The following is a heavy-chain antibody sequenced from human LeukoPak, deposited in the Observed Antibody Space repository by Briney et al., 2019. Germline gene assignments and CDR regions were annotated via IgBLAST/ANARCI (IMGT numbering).Heavy chain of an antibody. CDR2: ISSSSSYI. V-gene: IGHV3-21*01. J-gene: IGHJ4*02. D-gene: IGHD5-24*01. CDR3: ARAFADGYNSSPFDY. CDR1: GFTFSSYS. Sequence: GGSLRLSYAASGFTFSSYSMNWVRQAPGKGLEWVSSISSSSSYIYYADSVKGRFTISRDNAKNSLYLQMNSLRAEDTAVYYCARAFADGYNSSPFDYWGQGTLVTVSS.